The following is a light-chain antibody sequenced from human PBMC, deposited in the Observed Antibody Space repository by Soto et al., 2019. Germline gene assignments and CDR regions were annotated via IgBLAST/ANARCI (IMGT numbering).Light chain of an antibody. CDR2: GAS. V-gene: IGKV3-15*01. Sequence: EIVLTQSPATLSVSPGDRATLSCRASESVSSNVAWYQQKPGQTPRLLIYGASTRATGVPPRFSGSRSGTEFPPTSSSPQSEDFAVYYCQQYFNWPPYTFGQGTKVDIK. CDR1: ESVSSN. J-gene: IGKJ2*01. CDR3: QQYFNWPPYT.